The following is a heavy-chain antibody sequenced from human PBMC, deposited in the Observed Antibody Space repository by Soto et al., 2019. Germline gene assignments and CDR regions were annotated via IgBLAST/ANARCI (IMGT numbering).Heavy chain of an antibody. D-gene: IGHD2-15*01. J-gene: IGHJ4*02. V-gene: IGHV3-74*01. CDR1: GFTFSSYW. CDR2: INSDGSST. Sequence: EVQLVESGGGLVQPGGSLRLSCAASGFTFSSYWMQWVRQAPGKGLVWVSSINSDGSSTSYADSVKGRFTISRDNAKNTLYLQMNSLRAEDTAVYYCVRTILVVAAATREDYCGQGTLVTVSS. CDR3: VRTILVVAAATREDY.